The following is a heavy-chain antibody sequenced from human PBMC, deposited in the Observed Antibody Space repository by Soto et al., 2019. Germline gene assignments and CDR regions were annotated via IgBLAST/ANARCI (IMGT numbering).Heavy chain of an antibody. D-gene: IGHD6-19*01. CDR1: GYTLTELS. CDR3: ATRGRQWLFRCALRLGFFFY. Sequence: ASVKLSCKVSGYTLTELSMHWVRQAPGKGLEWMGGFDPEDGETIYAQKFQGRVTMTEDTSTDTAYMELSSLRSEDTALYYCATRGRQWLFRCALRLGFFFYWGQ. CDR2: FDPEDGET. J-gene: IGHJ4*01. V-gene: IGHV1-24*01.